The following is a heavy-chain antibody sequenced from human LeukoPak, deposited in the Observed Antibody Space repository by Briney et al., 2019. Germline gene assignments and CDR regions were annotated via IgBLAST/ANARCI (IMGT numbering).Heavy chain of an antibody. CDR2: ISYDGSSK. D-gene: IGHD1-26*01. CDR3: AREVGATGFDY. J-gene: IGHJ4*02. Sequence: GGSLRLSCAASGFTFSSYAMHWVRQAPGKGLEWVAVISYDGSSKYYADSVKGRFTISRDNSKNTLYLQMNSLRAEDTAVYYCAREVGATGFDYWGQGTLVTVSS. V-gene: IGHV3-30-3*01. CDR1: GFTFSSYA.